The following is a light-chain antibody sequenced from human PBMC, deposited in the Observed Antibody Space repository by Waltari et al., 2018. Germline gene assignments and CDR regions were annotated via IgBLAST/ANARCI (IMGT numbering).Light chain of an antibody. V-gene: IGLV2-14*03. CDR3: ISYTSSTLVV. Sequence: QSALTQPASVSGSPGKSITISCTGTSNDVGGYNYVSWYQQHPGKAPNLMIYDVSNRPSGVSNRFSDSKSGNTASLTISGLQAEDEGNYYCISYTSSTLVVFGGGTNLTVL. CDR2: DVS. CDR1: SNDVGGYNY. J-gene: IGLJ2*01.